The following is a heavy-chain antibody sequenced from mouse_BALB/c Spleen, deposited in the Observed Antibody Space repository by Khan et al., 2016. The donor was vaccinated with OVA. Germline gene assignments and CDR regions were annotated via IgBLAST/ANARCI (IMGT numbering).Heavy chain of an antibody. CDR1: GFTFSTYA. V-gene: IGHV5-6*01. CDR2: INTGGDSI. J-gene: IGHJ3*01. D-gene: IGHD1-1*01. Sequence: EVELVESGGDLVKPGGSLKLSCAASGFTFSTYAMHWVRQTPDKGLEWVATINTGGDSIYYPDSVKGRLTISRDNAKNTLYLQMSSLRSEDSAMYYCARQNYGPFAYWGQGTLVTVSA. CDR3: ARQNYGPFAY.